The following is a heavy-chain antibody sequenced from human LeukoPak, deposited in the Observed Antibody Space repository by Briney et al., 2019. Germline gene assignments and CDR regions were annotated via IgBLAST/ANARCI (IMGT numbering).Heavy chain of an antibody. CDR3: ASGVFSISGFDI. D-gene: IGHD3-3*01. Sequence: ASVKVSCKASGGTFSSYAISWVRQAPGQGLEWMGIINPSGGSTSYAQKFQGRVTMTRDMSTRTVYMELSSLRYEDTAVYYCASGVFSISGFDIWGQGTMVTVSS. CDR1: GGTFSSYA. J-gene: IGHJ3*02. V-gene: IGHV1-46*01. CDR2: INPSGGST.